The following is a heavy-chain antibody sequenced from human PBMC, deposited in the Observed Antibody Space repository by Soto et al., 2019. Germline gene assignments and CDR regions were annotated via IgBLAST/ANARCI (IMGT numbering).Heavy chain of an antibody. CDR1: GGSISSGY. V-gene: IGHV4-59*01. D-gene: IGHD3-22*01. CDR2: IYYGGSI. CDR3: TGAYYDVSGYSLDP. J-gene: IGHJ5*02. Sequence: SETLSLTCSVSGGSISSGYWTWIRQPPGKGLEWIGYIYYGGSINYNPSLKSRVIISVDTAKNQFSLRLSSVSAADTAVYYCTGAYYDVSGYSLDPWGQGTSVTVPQ.